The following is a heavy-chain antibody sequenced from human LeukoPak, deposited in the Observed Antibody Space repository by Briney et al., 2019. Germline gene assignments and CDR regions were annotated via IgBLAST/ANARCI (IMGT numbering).Heavy chain of an antibody. CDR2: IRYDGTSK. CDR3: TTGLRAADTN. Sequence: PGGSLRLSCAASGFTFSSSGMHWVRQAPGKGLEWVAFIRYDGTSKYYADSVKGRFTISRDNSKNTVYLQMNSLKTEDTAVYYCTTGLRAADTNWGLGTLVTVSS. V-gene: IGHV3-30*02. D-gene: IGHD6-13*01. J-gene: IGHJ4*02. CDR1: GFTFSSSG.